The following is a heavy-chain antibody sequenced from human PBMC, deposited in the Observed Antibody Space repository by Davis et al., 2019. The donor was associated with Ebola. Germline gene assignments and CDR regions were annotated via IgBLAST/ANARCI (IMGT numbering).Heavy chain of an antibody. Sequence: GESLKISCAASGFTFSSYEMNWVRQAPGKGLEWVSAISGSGGSTYYADSVKGRFTISRDNSKNTLYLQMNSLRAEDTAVYYCASTMRLHLGETYDYWGQGTLVTVSS. V-gene: IGHV3-23*01. D-gene: IGHD3-16*01. CDR3: ASTMRLHLGETYDY. CDR2: ISGSGGST. CDR1: GFTFSSYE. J-gene: IGHJ4*02.